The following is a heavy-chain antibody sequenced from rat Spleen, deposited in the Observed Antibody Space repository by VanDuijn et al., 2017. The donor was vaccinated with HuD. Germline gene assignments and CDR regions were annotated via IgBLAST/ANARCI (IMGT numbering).Heavy chain of an antibody. V-gene: IGHV5-25*01. CDR1: GFTFSNYY. D-gene: IGHD1-6*01. Sequence: EVQLVESGGGLVQPGRSMKISCAASGFTFSNYYMAWVRQAPTKGLEWVASITDTGGNTFYPDSMKGRFTISRDNAKTPLYLQMNSLRSEDTAIYYCTRVHTTAHGVMDAWGQGASVTVSS. CDR2: ITDTGGNT. J-gene: IGHJ4*01. CDR3: TRVHTTAHGVMDA.